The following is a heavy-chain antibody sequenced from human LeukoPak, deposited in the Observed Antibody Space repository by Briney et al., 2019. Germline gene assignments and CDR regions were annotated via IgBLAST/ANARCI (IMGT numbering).Heavy chain of an antibody. CDR2: ISNSEST. Sequence: SETLSLTCTVSGGSISSYYWSWIRQPPGKGLEWIAYISNSESTYYNPSLKSRVTMSADTSKNQFSLKLTSVTAADTAVFYCARHAGLRYFDWLPNFDYWGQGTLVTVSS. CDR3: ARHAGLRYFDWLPNFDY. D-gene: IGHD3-9*01. CDR1: GGSISSYY. J-gene: IGHJ4*02. V-gene: IGHV4-59*08.